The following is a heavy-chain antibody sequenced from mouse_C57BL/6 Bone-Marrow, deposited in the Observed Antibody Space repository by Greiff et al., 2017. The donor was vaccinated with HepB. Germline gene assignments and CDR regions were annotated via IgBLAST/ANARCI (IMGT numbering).Heavy chain of an antibody. CDR1: GYSITSGYY. J-gene: IGHJ4*01. V-gene: IGHV3-6*01. D-gene: IGHD3-1*01. CDR3: ARDRGRGDY. Sequence: EVQVVESGPGLVKPSQSLSLTCSVTGYSITSGYYWNWIRQFPGNKLEWMGYISYDGSNNYNPSLKNRISITRDTSKNQFFLKLNSVTTEDTATYYCARDRGRGDYWGQGTSVTVSS. CDR2: ISYDGSN.